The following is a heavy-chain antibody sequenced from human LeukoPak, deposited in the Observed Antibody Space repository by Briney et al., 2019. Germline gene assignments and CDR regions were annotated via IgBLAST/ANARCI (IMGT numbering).Heavy chain of an antibody. V-gene: IGHV1-18*01. D-gene: IGHD4-11*01. CDR1: GYTFIDHG. CDR3: ASAVEYSTSGDGFDI. CDR2: ISPYNGNT. J-gene: IGHJ3*02. Sequence: ASVKVSCKASGYTFIDHGINWVRQAPGQGLEWMGRISPYNGNTNYAQKVQGRVTMTTDTSTSTADMELRSLRSDDTAVYYCASAVEYSTSGDGFDIWGQGTMVTVSS.